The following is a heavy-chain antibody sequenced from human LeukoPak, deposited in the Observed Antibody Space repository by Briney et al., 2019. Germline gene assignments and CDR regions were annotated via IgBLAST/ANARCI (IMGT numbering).Heavy chain of an antibody. CDR3: ARGTVSWRDDDPSGYNWFDP. D-gene: IGHD3-22*01. Sequence: PSETLSLTCTVSGGSISSSSYYWGWLRQPPGKGLEWIGSIYYSGSTYYNPSLKSRITISVDTSKNQFSLKLSSVTAADTAVYYCARGTVSWRDDDPSGYNWFDPWGQGTLVSVSS. CDR2: IYYSGST. J-gene: IGHJ5*02. V-gene: IGHV4-39*01. CDR1: GGSISSSSYY.